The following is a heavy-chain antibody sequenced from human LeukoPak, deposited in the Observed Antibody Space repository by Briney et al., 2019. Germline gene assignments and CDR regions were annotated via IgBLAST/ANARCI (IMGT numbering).Heavy chain of an antibody. Sequence: SVKVSCKASGGTFSSYAISWVRQAPGQGLEWMGGIIPIFGTANYAQKFQGRVTITADESTSTAYMELSSLRSEDTAVYYCAREYYYDSGGYYHFDYWGQGTLVTVSS. D-gene: IGHD3-22*01. CDR1: GGTFSSYA. CDR2: IIPIFGTA. V-gene: IGHV1-69*13. J-gene: IGHJ4*02. CDR3: AREYYYDSGGYYHFDY.